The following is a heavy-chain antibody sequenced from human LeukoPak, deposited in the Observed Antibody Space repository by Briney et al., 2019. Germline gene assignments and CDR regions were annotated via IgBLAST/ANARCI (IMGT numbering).Heavy chain of an antibody. CDR3: AKDRYYDILTGAFDY. Sequence: GGSLRLSCAVSGFTFNSYAMSWVRQAPGKGLEWVSGIGGSGDSTYADSVKGHFTISRDNSKNTVYLLMNSLRAEDTAIYYCAKDRYYDILTGAFDYWGQGTLVTVSS. D-gene: IGHD3-9*01. V-gene: IGHV3-23*01. J-gene: IGHJ4*02. CDR2: IGGSGDST. CDR1: GFTFNSYA.